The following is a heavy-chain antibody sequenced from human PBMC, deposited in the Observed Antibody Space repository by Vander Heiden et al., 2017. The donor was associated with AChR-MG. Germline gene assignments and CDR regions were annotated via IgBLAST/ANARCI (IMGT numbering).Heavy chain of an antibody. CDR1: GYTLTDLS. J-gene: IGHJ6*02. CDR2: FDPEDGET. V-gene: IGHV1-24*01. D-gene: IGHD3-10*01. Sequence: QVQLVQSGAEVKKPGASVKVSCKVSGYTLTDLSMHWVRQAPGKGVEWMGGFDPEDGETIYAQKFQGRVTMTEDTSTDTAYMELSSLRSEDTAVYYCATPASMVRGVLSSRNYYYYYGMDVWGQGTTVTVSS. CDR3: ATPASMVRGVLSSRNYYYYYGMDV.